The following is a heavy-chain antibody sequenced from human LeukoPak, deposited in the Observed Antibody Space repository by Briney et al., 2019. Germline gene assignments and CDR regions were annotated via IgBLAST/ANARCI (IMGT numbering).Heavy chain of an antibody. CDR3: ARDAPGFFYDSSLYYPAVHY. J-gene: IGHJ4*02. Sequence: GASVKVSCKASGYTFTNYYIHRVRQAPGQGLEWMGIINPSGGSTSYAQKFQGRVTMTRDTSTSTVYMELSSLRSDDTAVYYCARDAPGFFYDSSLYYPAVHYWGQGTLVTVSS. V-gene: IGHV1-46*01. CDR2: INPSGGST. CDR1: GYTFTNYY. D-gene: IGHD3-22*01.